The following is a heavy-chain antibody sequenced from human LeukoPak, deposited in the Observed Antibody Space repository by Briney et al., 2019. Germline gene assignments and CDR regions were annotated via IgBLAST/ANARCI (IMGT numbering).Heavy chain of an antibody. D-gene: IGHD6-19*01. Sequence: GESLQISCKGSGYHFTSYWIGWVRQMPGKGLERMGIIYPGGSDTGYSPSFQGQVTISADKSISTAYLQWSSLKASDTAMYYCARHGGQWLASAFDYWGQGTLVTVSS. V-gene: IGHV5-51*01. CDR1: GYHFTSYW. CDR3: ARHGGQWLASAFDY. CDR2: IYPGGSDT. J-gene: IGHJ4*02.